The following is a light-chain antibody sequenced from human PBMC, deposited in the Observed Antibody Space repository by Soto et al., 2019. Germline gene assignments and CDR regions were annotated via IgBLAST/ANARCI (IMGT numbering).Light chain of an antibody. Sequence: EIVLTQFPGALSLSPGERVTLSCRASQTVSNTYLAWYQQKSGQAPKFLIYGASNRATGIPDRFSGSGSGTDLPLTISRLEPEDFAVYYCQQYGALPPTFGGGTKVEIK. CDR1: QTVSNTY. CDR3: QQYGALPPT. CDR2: GAS. J-gene: IGKJ4*01. V-gene: IGKV3-20*01.